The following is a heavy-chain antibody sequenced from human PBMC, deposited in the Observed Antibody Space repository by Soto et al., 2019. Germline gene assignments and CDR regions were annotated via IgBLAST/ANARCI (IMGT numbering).Heavy chain of an antibody. J-gene: IGHJ5*02. CDR3: AREYEGHYDFSRCDP. V-gene: IGHV1-8*01. CDR1: GYTFTSYD. D-gene: IGHD3-3*01. Sequence: QVQLVQSGAEVKKPGASVKVSCKASGYTFTSYDINWVRQATGQGLEWMGWMNPNSGNTGYAQKFQARVTMPRTTSRTTAYSELSSLRSEDTAVNYCAREYEGHYDFSRCDPWGQGTLVTVSS. CDR2: MNPNSGNT.